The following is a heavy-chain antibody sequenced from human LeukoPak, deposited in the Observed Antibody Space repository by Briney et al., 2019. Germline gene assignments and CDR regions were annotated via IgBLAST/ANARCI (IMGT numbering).Heavy chain of an antibody. D-gene: IGHD2-2*02. CDR3: ARIPEGNWHFDL. V-gene: IGHV3-13*04. CDR1: GFTFSSYD. Sequence: GGSLRLSCAASGFTFSSYDMHWVRQATGKGLEWVSAIGSAGDTYYPGSVKGRFTISRENAKNSLYLQMNSLRAGDTAVYYCARIPEGNWHFDLWGRGTLVTVSS. J-gene: IGHJ2*01. CDR2: IGSAGDT.